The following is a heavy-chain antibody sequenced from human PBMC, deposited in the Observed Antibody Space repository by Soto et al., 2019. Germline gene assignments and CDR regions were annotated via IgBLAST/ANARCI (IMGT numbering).Heavy chain of an antibody. CDR2: ISTYNGNT. Sequence: QVQLVQSGAEVKKPGASVKVSCKASGYTFITYGVSWVRQAPGQGLDWLGWISTYNGNTRYAERFQGRVTMTTDTTTNTGYMELRNLRSDDTAVYYCARGPTDYYDNSANYFLDYWGQGTLVTVSS. CDR3: ARGPTDYYDNSANYFLDY. V-gene: IGHV1-18*01. D-gene: IGHD3-22*01. CDR1: GYTFITYG. J-gene: IGHJ4*02.